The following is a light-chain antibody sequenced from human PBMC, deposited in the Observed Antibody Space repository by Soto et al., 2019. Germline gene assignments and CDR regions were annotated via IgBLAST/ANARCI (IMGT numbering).Light chain of an antibody. CDR3: QHYHSYPLT. Sequence: DIPMTQSPSTLSPSVGDSVTITCRASQGISSWLAWYQQKPGKAPKLLIYDGSSLESGVPSRFSGSGSGTEFTLTINSLQPDDFATYYCQHYHSYPLTFGQGTKVEIK. J-gene: IGKJ1*01. CDR2: DGS. V-gene: IGKV1-5*01. CDR1: QGISSW.